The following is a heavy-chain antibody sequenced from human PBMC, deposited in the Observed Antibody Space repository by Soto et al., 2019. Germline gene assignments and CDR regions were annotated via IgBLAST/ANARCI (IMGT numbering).Heavy chain of an antibody. CDR3: VKFRGQAYSYYHMDV. CDR2: SAGSGSSR. CDR1: GFTFGTYA. V-gene: IGHV3-23*01. Sequence: EVQLLESGGGLVQPGGSLRLACAASGFTFGTYAMGWVRQAPGRGLEWVSSAGSGSSRYYADSVWGRFTVSRDTSKSTLYLEMSSLRAEDTALYYCVKFRGQAYSYYHMDVWGKGTTVTISS. J-gene: IGHJ6*03.